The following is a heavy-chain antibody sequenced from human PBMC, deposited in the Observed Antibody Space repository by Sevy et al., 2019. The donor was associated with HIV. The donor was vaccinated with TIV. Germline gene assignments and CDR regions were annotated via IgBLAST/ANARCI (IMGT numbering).Heavy chain of an antibody. CDR2: ISFDGGNK. CDR3: ARGPYNSGLRLDF. Sequence: GGSLRLSCAASGFSLSDYAIHWARQGPVKGLEWLTVISFDGGNKYYADSVKGRFTISRENSKNTVSLQMNSLRPDDTALYYCARGPYNSGLRLDFWGRGNLVTVSS. V-gene: IGHV3-30-3*01. J-gene: IGHJ4*02. CDR1: GFSLSDYA. D-gene: IGHD5-12*01.